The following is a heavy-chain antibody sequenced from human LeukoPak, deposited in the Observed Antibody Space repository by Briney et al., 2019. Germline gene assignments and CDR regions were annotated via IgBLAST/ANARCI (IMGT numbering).Heavy chain of an antibody. V-gene: IGHV1-2*02. CDR3: ARDHLLFRQPPNWFDP. CDR2: INPDSGGT. J-gene: IGHJ5*02. CDR1: GGTFSSYA. Sequence: ASVKVSCKASGGTFSSYAISWVRQAPGQGLEWMGWINPDSGGTKYAQKFQDRVTMTSDTSISTAYMGLSRLRSDDTAVYYCARDHLLFRQPPNWFDPWGQGTLVTVSS. D-gene: IGHD1-14*01.